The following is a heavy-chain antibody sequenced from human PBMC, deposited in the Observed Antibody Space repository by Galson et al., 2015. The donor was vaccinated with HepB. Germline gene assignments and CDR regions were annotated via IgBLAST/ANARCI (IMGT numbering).Heavy chain of an antibody. D-gene: IGHD3-10*01. Sequence: SLRLSCAASGFTFSSYAMHWVRQAPGKGLEWVAVISYDGSNKYYADSVKGRFTISRDNSKNTLYLQMNSLRAEDTAVYYCAGTFGESYYGMDVWGQGTTVTVSS. CDR1: GFTFSSYA. CDR3: AGTFGESYYGMDV. J-gene: IGHJ6*02. V-gene: IGHV3-30*04. CDR2: ISYDGSNK.